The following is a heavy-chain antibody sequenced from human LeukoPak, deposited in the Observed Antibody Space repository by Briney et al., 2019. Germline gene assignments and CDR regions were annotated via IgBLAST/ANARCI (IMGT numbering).Heavy chain of an antibody. CDR2: ISDDGSDT. D-gene: IGHD3/OR15-3a*01. CDR1: GFTFSSHH. J-gene: IGHJ4*02. CDR3: ARDLSGGWTFDY. V-gene: IGHV3-30*04. Sequence: PWGSLRLSCAASGFTFSSHHMRWVRQVPGKGLEWVASISDDGSDTDFADSVEGRLTISRDNSKNTLSLQMNNLRPEDTAVYYCARDLSGGWTFDYWGQGSLVSVYS.